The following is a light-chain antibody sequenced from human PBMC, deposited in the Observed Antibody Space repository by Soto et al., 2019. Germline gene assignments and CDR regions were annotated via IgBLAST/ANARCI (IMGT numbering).Light chain of an antibody. Sequence: DVVMTQSPLSLPVTLGQPASISCRSSQSLLHSNGYNYLDWYLQKPGQSPQLLIYLGSTRASGVPDRFSGSGSGTDFTLKISRVEAEDVGVYYCMQPLQSWTFGQGTKVDI. CDR3: MQPLQSWT. CDR2: LGS. J-gene: IGKJ1*01. CDR1: QSLLHSNGYNY. V-gene: IGKV2-28*01.